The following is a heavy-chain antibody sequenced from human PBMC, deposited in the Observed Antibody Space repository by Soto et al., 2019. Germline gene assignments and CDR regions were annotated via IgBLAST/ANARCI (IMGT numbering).Heavy chain of an antibody. CDR3: ARLVGAGSSGMDV. CDR1: GGSIRSSNW. CDR2: IYHSGST. V-gene: IGHV4-4*02. D-gene: IGHD1-26*01. J-gene: IGHJ6*02. Sequence: QVQLQESGPGLVKPSGTLSLTCAVSGGSIRSSNWWSWVRQPPGKGLEWIGEIYHSGSTNYNPSLKSRVTISGAKSKNQFSLKLSSVTAADTAVYYCARLVGAGSSGMDVWGQGTTVTVSS.